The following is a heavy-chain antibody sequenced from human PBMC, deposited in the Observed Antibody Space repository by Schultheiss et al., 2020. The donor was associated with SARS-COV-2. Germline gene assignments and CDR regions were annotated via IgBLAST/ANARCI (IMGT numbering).Heavy chain of an antibody. D-gene: IGHD5-24*01. CDR3: ARDSGGFQYFEY. V-gene: IGHV4-59*06. Sequence: SETLSLTCTVSGVSISSYYWSWIRQPPGKGLEWIGYIYYSGSTYYNPSLKSRLSISIDTSKNQFSLNLSSVTVADTAVYYCARDSGGFQYFEYWSQGTLVTVSS. CDR1: GVSISSYY. CDR2: IYYSGST. J-gene: IGHJ4*02.